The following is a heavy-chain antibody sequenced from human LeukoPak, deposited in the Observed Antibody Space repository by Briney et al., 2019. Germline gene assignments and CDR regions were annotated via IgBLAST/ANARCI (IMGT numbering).Heavy chain of an antibody. V-gene: IGHV4-4*07. CDR1: GGSISSYY. J-gene: IGHJ4*02. Sequence: PSETLSLTCTVSGGSISSYYWSWIRQPAGKGLEWIGRIYTSGSTNYNPSLKSRVTISVDKSENQFSLKLSSVTAADTAVYYCARDHLSLGSFDYWGQGTLVTVSS. CDR2: IYTSGST. CDR3: ARDHLSLGSFDY.